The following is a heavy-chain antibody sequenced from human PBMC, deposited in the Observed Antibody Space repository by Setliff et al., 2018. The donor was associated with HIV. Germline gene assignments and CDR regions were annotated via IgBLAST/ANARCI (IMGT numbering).Heavy chain of an antibody. CDR3: AREGSPIYYFDY. Sequence: ASVKVSCKASGYLFTGYYMHWVRQAPGQGLEWMGWINVNSGGTKYARKFQGRVTMTRDTSISTAYMEVSSLRSDDTAVYYCAREGSPIYYFDYWSQGTLVTVSS. D-gene: IGHD3-10*01. CDR2: INVNSGGT. CDR1: GYLFTGYY. V-gene: IGHV1-2*02. J-gene: IGHJ4*02.